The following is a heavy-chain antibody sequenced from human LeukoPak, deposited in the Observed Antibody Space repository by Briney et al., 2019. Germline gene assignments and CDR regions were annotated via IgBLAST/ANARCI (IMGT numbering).Heavy chain of an antibody. V-gene: IGHV3-7*01. CDR2: IKQDGSEK. CDR1: GFTFSTYW. Sequence: GGSLRLSCAASGFTFSTYWMSWVRQAPGKGLEWVANIKQDGSEKYYVDSVKGRFTISRDNAKNSLYLQMNSLRAEATAMYYCARDSAGNDYWGQGTLVTVYS. CDR3: ARDSAGNDY. J-gene: IGHJ4*02. D-gene: IGHD6-13*01.